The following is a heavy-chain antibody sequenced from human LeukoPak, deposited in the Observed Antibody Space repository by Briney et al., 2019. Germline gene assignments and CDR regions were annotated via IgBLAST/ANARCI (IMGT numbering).Heavy chain of an antibody. Sequence: GGSLRLSCAASGYTFSSYSMNWVRQAPGKGLEWISSISSSSSYIYYADSVKGRFTISRDNAKNSLYLQMNSLRAEDTAVYYCARDPVLRFLELYNQDYYYYYGMDVWGQGTTVTVSS. J-gene: IGHJ6*02. V-gene: IGHV3-21*01. CDR2: ISSSSSYI. CDR3: ARDPVLRFLELYNQDYYYYYGMDV. D-gene: IGHD3-3*01. CDR1: GYTFSSYS.